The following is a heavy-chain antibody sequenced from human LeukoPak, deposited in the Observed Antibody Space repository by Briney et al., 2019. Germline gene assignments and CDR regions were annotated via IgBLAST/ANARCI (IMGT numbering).Heavy chain of an antibody. CDR3: ARLSTTSRHRLAAFDI. CDR1: GYTFTGYY. J-gene: IGHJ3*02. CDR2: IDPNSGGT. V-gene: IGHV1-2*02. Sequence: ASVKVSCKASGYTFTGYYMQWVRQAPGQGLEWMGWIDPNSGGTKYAQKFQGRVTMTRDTSISTAYMELSRLRSDDTAVYYCARLSTTSRHRLAAFDIWGQGTMVTVS. D-gene: IGHD1-1*01.